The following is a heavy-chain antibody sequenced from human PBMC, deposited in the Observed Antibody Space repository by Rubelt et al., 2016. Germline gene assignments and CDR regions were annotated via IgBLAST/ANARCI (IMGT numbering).Heavy chain of an antibody. Sequence: QLQLQESGPGLVKPSETLSLTCTVSGGSISSGTDYWGWIRQPPGKGLEWIGSIYYTGSTYYNSSLKSRVTISLDMSKTYFSLKLTSVTSADTAVYYCTKEPGGSGFDPWGQGTLVTVSS. V-gene: IGHV4-39*07. CDR1: GGSISSGTDY. CDR3: TKEPGGSGFDP. J-gene: IGHJ5*02. CDR2: IYYTGST. D-gene: IGHD3-10*01.